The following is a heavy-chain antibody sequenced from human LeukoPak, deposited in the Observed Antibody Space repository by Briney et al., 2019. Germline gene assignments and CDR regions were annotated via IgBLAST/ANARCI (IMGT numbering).Heavy chain of an antibody. CDR2: MNPNSGNT. Sequence: ASVKVSCKASGYTFTSYDINWVRQATGQGLEWMGWMNPNSGNTGYAQKFQGRVTMTRNTSISTAYMELSSLRSEDTAVYYCARVTRIAARPGFDPWGQGTLVTVSS. CDR1: GYTFTSYD. J-gene: IGHJ5*02. V-gene: IGHV1-8*01. D-gene: IGHD6-6*01. CDR3: ARVTRIAARPGFDP.